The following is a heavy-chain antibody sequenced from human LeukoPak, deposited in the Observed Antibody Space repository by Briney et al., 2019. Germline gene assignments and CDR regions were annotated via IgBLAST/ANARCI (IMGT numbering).Heavy chain of an antibody. CDR2: ISSSSSYI. CDR3: ARDGGYTTLFDY. Sequence: PGGSLRLSCAASGFTFSSYSVNWVHQAPGKGLEWVSSISSSSSYIYYADSVKGRFTISRDNAKNSLYLQMNSLRAEDTAVYYCARDGGYTTLFDYWGQGTLVTVSS. CDR1: GFTFSSYS. J-gene: IGHJ4*02. D-gene: IGHD6-13*01. V-gene: IGHV3-21*01.